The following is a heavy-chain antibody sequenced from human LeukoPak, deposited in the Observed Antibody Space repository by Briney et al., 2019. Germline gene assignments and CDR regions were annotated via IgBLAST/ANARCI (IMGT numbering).Heavy chain of an antibody. CDR1: GFTFSSYA. D-gene: IGHD4-17*01. CDR2: ISSNGGST. CDR3: VKGGDYGDPFDP. Sequence: GGSLRLSCSASGFTFSSYAMHWVRQAPGKGLEYVSAISSNGGSTYYADSVEGRFTISRDNSKNTLYPQMSSLRAEDTAVYYCVKGGDYGDPFDPWGQGTLVTVSS. J-gene: IGHJ5*02. V-gene: IGHV3-64D*06.